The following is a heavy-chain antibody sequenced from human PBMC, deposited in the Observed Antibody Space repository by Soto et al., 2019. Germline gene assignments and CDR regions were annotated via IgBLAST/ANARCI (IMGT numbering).Heavy chain of an antibody. J-gene: IGHJ5*02. CDR3: AGMAEYCSSTSCYVYWFDP. Sequence: SETLSLTCTVSGGSISSYYWSWIRQPPGKGLEWIGYIYYSGSTNYNPSLKSRVTISVDTSKNQFSLKLSSVTAADTAVYYCAGMAEYCSSTSCYVYWFDPWGQGTLVTVSS. D-gene: IGHD2-2*01. V-gene: IGHV4-59*01. CDR2: IYYSGST. CDR1: GGSISSYY.